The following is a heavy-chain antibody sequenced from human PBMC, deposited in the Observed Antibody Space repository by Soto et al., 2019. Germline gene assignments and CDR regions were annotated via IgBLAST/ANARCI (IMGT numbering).Heavy chain of an antibody. Sequence: GASVKVSCKASGGTFSSYTISWVRQAPGQGLEWMGRIIPILGIANYAQKFQGRVTITADNSKNTLYLQMNSLRAEDTAVYYCAKVNRAYSYGPTLPPYFDYWGQGTLVTVSS. CDR3: AKVNRAYSYGPTLPPYFDY. CDR2: IIPILGIA. D-gene: IGHD5-18*01. CDR1: GGTFSSYT. J-gene: IGHJ4*02. V-gene: IGHV1-69*02.